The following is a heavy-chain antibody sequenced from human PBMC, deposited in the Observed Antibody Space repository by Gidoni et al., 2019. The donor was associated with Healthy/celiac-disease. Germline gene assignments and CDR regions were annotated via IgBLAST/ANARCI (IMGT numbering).Heavy chain of an antibody. CDR2: IYYSGST. J-gene: IGHJ4*02. CDR3: AREVYYYGSGSYVYYFDY. CDR1: GGSISSGGYY. D-gene: IGHD3-10*01. V-gene: IGHV4-31*03. Sequence: QVQLQESGPGLVKHSQTLSLTCTVSGGSISSGGYYWSWIRQPPGKGLELIGYIYYSGSTYSNPSLKGRVTISVDTSKNQFSLKLSSVTSADTAVYYCAREVYYYGSGSYVYYFDYWGQGTLVTVSS.